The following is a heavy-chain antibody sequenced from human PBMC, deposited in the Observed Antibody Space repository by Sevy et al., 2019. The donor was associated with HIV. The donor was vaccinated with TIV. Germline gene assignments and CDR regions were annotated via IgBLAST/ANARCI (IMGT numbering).Heavy chain of an antibody. V-gene: IGHV4-59*01. CDR1: DDSISGYY. CDR3: ARTTPYYYYGMDV. J-gene: IGHJ6*02. CDR2: IYYSGRT. D-gene: IGHD4-17*01. Sequence: SETLSLTCTVSDDSISGYYWSWIRQPPGKGLEGIGYIYYSGRTNYTPSLKSRATISADMSTNHFSLKLSSVTAADTAVYYCARTTPYYYYGMDVWGQGTTVTVSS.